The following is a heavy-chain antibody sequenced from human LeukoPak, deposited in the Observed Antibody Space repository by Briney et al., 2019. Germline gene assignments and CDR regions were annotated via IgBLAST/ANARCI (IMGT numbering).Heavy chain of an antibody. D-gene: IGHD2-21*01. CDR3: ATMKTDYSHFDC. CDR1: GFTFSSYE. CDR2: ISSSGSTI. Sequence: GGSLRLSCAASGFTFSSYEMNWVRQAPGKGLEWVSYISSSGSTIYYADSVKGRFTISRDNAKNSLYLQMNSLRAEDTAVYYCATMKTDYSHFDCWGQGTLVTVSS. V-gene: IGHV3-48*03. J-gene: IGHJ4*02.